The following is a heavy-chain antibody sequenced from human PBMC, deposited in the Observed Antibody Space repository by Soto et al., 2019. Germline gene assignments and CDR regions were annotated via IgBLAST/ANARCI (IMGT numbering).Heavy chain of an antibody. CDR1: GFTFSSYG. CDR2: ISYDGSNK. V-gene: IGHV3-30*18. Sequence: PGGSLRLSCAASGFTFSSYGMHWVRQAPGKGLEWVAVISYDGSNKYYADSVKGRFTISRDNSKNTLYLQMNSLRAEDTAVYYCAKDRTPQTQNWFDPWGQGTLVTVSS. J-gene: IGHJ5*02. CDR3: AKDRTPQTQNWFDP.